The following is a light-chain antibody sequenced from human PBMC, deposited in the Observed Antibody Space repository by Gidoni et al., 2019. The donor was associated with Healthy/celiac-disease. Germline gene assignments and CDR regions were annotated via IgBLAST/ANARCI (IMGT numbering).Light chain of an antibody. CDR1: SSDVGSYNL. CDR3: CSYAASSTLGV. J-gene: IGLJ2*01. V-gene: IGLV2-23*02. CDR2: EVS. Sequence: QSALTQPAAVSGGPGQSSNISCTGTSSDVGSYNLVSGQQQHPLKAPNLMIYEVSKRPSGVSNRCSGPKSGSTASLTISGLQAEDAADYYCCSYAASSTLGVFGCWTKLTVL.